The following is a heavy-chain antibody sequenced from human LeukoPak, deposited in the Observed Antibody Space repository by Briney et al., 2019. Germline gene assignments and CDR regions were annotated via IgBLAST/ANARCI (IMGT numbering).Heavy chain of an antibody. CDR3: ASGDYYDSSGAH. CDR2: ISYDGSNK. D-gene: IGHD3-22*01. Sequence: TGGSLRLSCAASGFTFSSYGMHWVRQAPGKGLEWVAVISYDGSNKYYADSVKGRFTISRDNSKNTLYLQMNSLRAEDTAVYYCASGDYYDSSGAHWGQGTLVTVSS. J-gene: IGHJ4*02. CDR1: GFTFSSYG. V-gene: IGHV3-30*03.